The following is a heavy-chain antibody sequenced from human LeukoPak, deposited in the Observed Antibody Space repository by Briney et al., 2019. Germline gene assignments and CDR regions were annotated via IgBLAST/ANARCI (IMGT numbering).Heavy chain of an antibody. CDR1: GGSFSGYY. D-gene: IGHD3-10*01. J-gene: IGHJ4*02. Sequence: SETLSLTCAVYGGSFSGYYWSWIRQPPGKGLEGMGEINQSGSANYNPSLKSGGTISVDTSKNQFSLKLSSVTAADTAVYYCARGPMVRGANDYWGQGTLVTVSS. CDR3: ARGPMVRGANDY. CDR2: INQSGSA. V-gene: IGHV4-34*01.